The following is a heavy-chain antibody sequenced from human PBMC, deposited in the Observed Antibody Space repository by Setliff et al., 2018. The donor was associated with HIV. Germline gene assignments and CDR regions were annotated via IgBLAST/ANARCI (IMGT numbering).Heavy chain of an antibody. CDR1: GGSFSGYY. J-gene: IGHJ4*02. Sequence: KTSETLSLTCAVYGGSFSGYYWSWIRQPPGKGLEWIGEINHSGSTNYNPSLKSRVTISVDTSKNQFSLKLSSVTAADTAVYYCARGGVGATNLDYWGQGTLVTVSS. V-gene: IGHV4-34*01. CDR2: INHSGST. D-gene: IGHD1-26*01. CDR3: ARGGVGATNLDY.